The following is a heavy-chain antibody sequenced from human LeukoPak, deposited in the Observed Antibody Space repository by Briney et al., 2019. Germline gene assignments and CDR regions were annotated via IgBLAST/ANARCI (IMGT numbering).Heavy chain of an antibody. D-gene: IGHD3-3*01. Sequence: SETLSLTCTVSGNSVRSSSFYWGWIRQPPGKGLEWIGSIYYSGSAYYNPSLRSRVTISGDASRNQFSLRLSSVTAADTAVYDCVSTLRFLPYRRFDYWGQGTLVTVSS. CDR1: GNSVRSSSFY. V-gene: IGHV4-39*01. CDR3: VSTLRFLPYRRFDY. J-gene: IGHJ4*02. CDR2: IYYSGSA.